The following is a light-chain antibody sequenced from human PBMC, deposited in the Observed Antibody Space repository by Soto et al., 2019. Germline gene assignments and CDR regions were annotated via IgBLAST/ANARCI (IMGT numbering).Light chain of an antibody. CDR3: QQYEDWPLT. CDR1: QSISSS. J-gene: IGKJ4*01. V-gene: IGKV3-15*01. CDR2: GSS. Sequence: EIVMTQSPAILSVSPGERATLSCRASQSISSSLAWYQQKPGQAPRLLIYGSSTRATGIPARFSGTASGTEFTLTISSLQSEDFAVYYCQQYEDWPLTFGGGTEVEIK.